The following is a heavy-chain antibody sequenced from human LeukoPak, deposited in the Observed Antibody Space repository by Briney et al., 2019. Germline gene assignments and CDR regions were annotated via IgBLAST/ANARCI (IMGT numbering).Heavy chain of an antibody. CDR3: VRQFAS. V-gene: IGHV3-48*01. J-gene: IGHJ4*02. Sequence: GGSLGLSCAASGFTFSDHIMNWVRQLPGKRLEWVAYVSGSGSTVYYADSVKGRFTISRDNGKSSLYLQMNSLRVEDTALYYCVRQFASWGQGTLVTVSS. CDR1: GFTFSDHI. CDR2: VSGSGSTV.